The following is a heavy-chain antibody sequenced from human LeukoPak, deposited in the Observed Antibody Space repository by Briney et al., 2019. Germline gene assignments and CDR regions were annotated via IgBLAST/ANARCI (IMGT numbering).Heavy chain of an antibody. Sequence: ASVKVSCKASGYTFTGYYMHWVRQAPGQGLEWMGWINPNSGGTNYAQKLQGRVTMTTDTSTSTAYMELRSLRSDDTAVYYCARDTYYYDSSGYSYYGMDVWGQGTTVTVSS. CDR1: GYTFTGYY. J-gene: IGHJ6*02. CDR2: INPNSGGT. V-gene: IGHV1-2*02. CDR3: ARDTYYYDSSGYSYYGMDV. D-gene: IGHD3-22*01.